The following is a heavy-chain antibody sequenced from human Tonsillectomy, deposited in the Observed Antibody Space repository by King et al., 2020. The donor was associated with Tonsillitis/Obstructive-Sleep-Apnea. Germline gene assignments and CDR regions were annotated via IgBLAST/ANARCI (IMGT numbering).Heavy chain of an antibody. V-gene: IGHV3-48*02. CDR3: AGDRYRKTGTSPDAFDI. CDR1: GFTFSSYS. J-gene: IGHJ3*02. CDR2: ISSSSSTI. D-gene: IGHD1-1*01. Sequence: VQLVESGGGLVQPGGSLRLSCAASGFTFSSYSMNWVRQAPGKGLEWLSYISSSSSTIYYADSMKGRFTISRDNAKNSLYLQMNSLRDEDTAVYYCAGDRYRKTGTSPDAFDIWGQGTMVTVSS.